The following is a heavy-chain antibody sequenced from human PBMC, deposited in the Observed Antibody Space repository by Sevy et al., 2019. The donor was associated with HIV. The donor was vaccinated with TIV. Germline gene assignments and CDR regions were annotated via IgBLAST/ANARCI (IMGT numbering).Heavy chain of an antibody. J-gene: IGHJ6*02. CDR2: LSYDERNK. CDR1: GYIFSSYG. V-gene: IGHV3-30*18. CDR3: AKDRDVLLVPSNMRDEYPGYGMDV. Sequence: GGSLRLSCAASGYIFSSYGIHWVRQAPGKGLEWVAFLSYDERNKYYADSVKGRFTISGDSSKNTFYLQMNNLRADDTAVYYCAKDRDVLLVPSNMRDEYPGYGMDVWGQGTTVTVSS. D-gene: IGHD2-2*01.